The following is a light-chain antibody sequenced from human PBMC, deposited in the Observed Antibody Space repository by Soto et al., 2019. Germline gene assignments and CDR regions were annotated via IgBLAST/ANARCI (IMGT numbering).Light chain of an antibody. Sequence: EIVMTQSPATLSVSPGERATLSCRADQNIYNNLAWYQQKPGQAPRLLIYHASSRATGIPARFSGSGSGTDFTLTITSLQSEDFAVYNCQQYNNWPLTFGGGTKVEIK. CDR1: QNIYNN. J-gene: IGKJ4*01. CDR2: HAS. CDR3: QQYNNWPLT. V-gene: IGKV3-15*01.